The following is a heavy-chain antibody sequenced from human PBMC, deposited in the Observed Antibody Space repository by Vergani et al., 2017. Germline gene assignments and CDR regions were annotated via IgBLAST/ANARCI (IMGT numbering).Heavy chain of an antibody. D-gene: IGHD2-15*01. CDR1: GFTFTSSA. CDR2: IVVGSGNT. J-gene: IGHJ4*02. V-gene: IGHV1-58*01. CDR3: AAVMVAATRGIDY. Sequence: QMQLVQSGPEVKKPGTSVKVSCKASGFTFTSSAAQWVRQARGQRLEWIGWIVVGSGNTNYAQKFQEKVTITRDMSTSTAYMELSSLRSEDTAVYYCAAVMVAATRGIDYWGQGTLVTVSS.